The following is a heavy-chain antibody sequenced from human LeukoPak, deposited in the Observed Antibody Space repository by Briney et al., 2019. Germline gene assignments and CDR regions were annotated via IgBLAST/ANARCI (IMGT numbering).Heavy chain of an antibody. Sequence: PGGSLRLSCAASGFTFNTYAMSWVRQAPGKGLEWVSAISGSTGTTHYADSVKGRFTISRDNYMNTVYLEVSSLTAEDTGVYYCAKDDAWLRFGEWSQGTLVTVSS. CDR3: AKDDAWLRFGE. D-gene: IGHD5-12*01. V-gene: IGHV3-23*01. CDR1: GFTFNTYA. J-gene: IGHJ4*02. CDR2: ISGSTGTT.